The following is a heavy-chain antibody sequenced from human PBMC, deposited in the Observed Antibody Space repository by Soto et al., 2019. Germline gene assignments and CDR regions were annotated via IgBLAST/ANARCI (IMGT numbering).Heavy chain of an antibody. D-gene: IGHD3-3*01. CDR3: AKDPLRFLEWLLPIDY. CDR2: ISYDGSNK. CDR1: GFTFSSYG. J-gene: IGHJ4*02. Sequence: GGSLRLSCAASGFTFSSYGMHWVRQAPGKGLEWVAVISYDGSNKYYADSVKGRFTISRDNSKNTLYLQMNSLRAEDTAVYYCAKDPLRFLEWLLPIDYWGKGTLVTVSS. V-gene: IGHV3-30*18.